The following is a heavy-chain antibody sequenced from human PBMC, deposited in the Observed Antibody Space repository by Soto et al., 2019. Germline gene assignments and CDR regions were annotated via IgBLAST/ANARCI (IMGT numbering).Heavy chain of an antibody. CDR3: ASLKIYCRGETCYSGYHDY. CDR2: IRGSGDNT. D-gene: IGHD2-15*01. V-gene: IGHV3-23*04. CDR1: GFVFRTYA. J-gene: IGHJ4*02. Sequence: DEQLVESGGDLVQPGGSLRLSCAASGFVFRTYAMSWVRQRPGQGLEWVSAIRGSGDNTYYADSVKGRFSISRDNSKNTLFLQMNSLRAEDTAMYYCASLKIYCRGETCYSGYHDYWGQGTLVTVSS.